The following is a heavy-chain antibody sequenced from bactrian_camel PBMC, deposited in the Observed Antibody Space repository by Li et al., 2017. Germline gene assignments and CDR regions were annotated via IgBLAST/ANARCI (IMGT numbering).Heavy chain of an antibody. V-gene: IGHV3S22*01. CDR2: IDSDGIE. J-gene: IGHJ4*01. CDR3: TTNLDSWGLAWAY. D-gene: IGHD1*01. CDR1: GYTFNTNY. Sequence: VQLVESGGGSVETGGSLRLSCAVSGYTFNTNYVAWFRQSPGKEREGVAAIDSDGIESYTDSVRGRFTVSRDNSRNTLYLQMNNLQSSDTAVYYCTTNLDSWGLAWAYWGQGTQVTVS.